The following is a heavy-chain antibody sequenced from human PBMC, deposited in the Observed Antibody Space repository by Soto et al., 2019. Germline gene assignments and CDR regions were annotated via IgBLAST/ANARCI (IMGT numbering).Heavy chain of an antibody. Sequence: GGSLRLSCAGSGFTLSDHYIDWVRQAPGKGLEWLSYISPGSRYPAYADSVKGRFTISRDNAKRSLYLQMMSLTAEDTAIYYCVRGGGGGLFDPWGQGTMVTVSS. D-gene: IGHD2-15*01. J-gene: IGHJ5*02. CDR2: ISPGSRYP. V-gene: IGHV3-11*06. CDR1: GFTLSDHY. CDR3: VRGGGGGLFDP.